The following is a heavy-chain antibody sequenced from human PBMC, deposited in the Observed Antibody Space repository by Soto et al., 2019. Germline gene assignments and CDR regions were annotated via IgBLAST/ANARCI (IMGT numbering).Heavy chain of an antibody. CDR2: IGTAGDT. D-gene: IGHD6-19*01. J-gene: IGHJ6*02. V-gene: IGHV3-13*01. CDR1: GFTFSSYD. CDR3: ARSVRTIAVAGTRIYGMAV. Sequence: PGGSLRLSCSASGFTFSSYDMHWVRQATGKGLEWVSAIGTAGDTYYPGSVKGRFTISRENAKNSLYLQMNSLRAEDTAVYYCARSVRTIAVAGTRIYGMAVWGQGTTVTVSS.